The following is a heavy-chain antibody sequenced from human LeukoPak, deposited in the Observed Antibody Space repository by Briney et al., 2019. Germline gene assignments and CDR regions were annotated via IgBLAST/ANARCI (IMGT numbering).Heavy chain of an antibody. CDR2: IYYSGST. D-gene: IGHD6-13*01. J-gene: IGHJ4*02. CDR3: ARSRKQQLEV. Sequence: SETLSLTCTVSGGSISSSSYYWGWIRQPPEKGLEWIGSIYYSGSTYYNPSLKSRVTISVDTSKNQFSLKLSSVTAADTAVYYCARSRKQQLEVWGQGTLVTVSS. CDR1: GGSISSSSYY. V-gene: IGHV4-39*01.